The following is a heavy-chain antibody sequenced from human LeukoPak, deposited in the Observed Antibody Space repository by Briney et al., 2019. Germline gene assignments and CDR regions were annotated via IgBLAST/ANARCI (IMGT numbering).Heavy chain of an antibody. Sequence: GGSLRLSCAASGFTFSSYAMSWVRQAPGKGLEWVSAISGSGGSTYYADSVKGRFTISRDNSKNTLYLQMNSLRAEDTAVYYCAKTIAVAGPAYYYYGMDVWGQGTTVTVSS. CDR2: ISGSGGST. CDR1: GFTFSSYA. V-gene: IGHV3-23*01. CDR3: AKTIAVAGPAYYYYGMDV. J-gene: IGHJ6*02. D-gene: IGHD6-19*01.